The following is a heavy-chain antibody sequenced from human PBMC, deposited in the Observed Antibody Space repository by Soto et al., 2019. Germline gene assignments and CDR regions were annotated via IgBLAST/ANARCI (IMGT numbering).Heavy chain of an antibody. J-gene: IGHJ3*02. V-gene: IGHV3-30-3*01. D-gene: IGHD3-22*01. CDR2: ISYDGSNK. CDR1: GFTLSTYA. CDR3: ARESYDSGGYSYDAFDI. Sequence: GGSLRLSCAASGFTLSTYAMHWVRQAPGKGLEWVAVISYDGSNKYYADSVKGRFTISRDNSKNTLNLQMNSLRAEDTAVYYCARESYDSGGYSYDAFDIWGPGTMVTVSS.